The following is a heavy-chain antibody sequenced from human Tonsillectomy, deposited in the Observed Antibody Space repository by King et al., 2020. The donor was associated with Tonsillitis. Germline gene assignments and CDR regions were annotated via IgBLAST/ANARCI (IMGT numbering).Heavy chain of an antibody. D-gene: IGHD1-1*01. CDR3: ARGAGYAEYYGMDV. J-gene: IGHJ6*02. Sequence: VQLVESGGGVVQPGKSLKLSCAASGFTFSSYAMHWVRQAPGKGLEWVALISYDGSNKYYADSVKGRFTISRDNSKNTLYLQMNRLRDEDTAVYYCARGAGYAEYYGMDVWGQATTVTVSS. CDR1: GFTFSSYA. CDR2: ISYDGSNK. V-gene: IGHV3-30*04.